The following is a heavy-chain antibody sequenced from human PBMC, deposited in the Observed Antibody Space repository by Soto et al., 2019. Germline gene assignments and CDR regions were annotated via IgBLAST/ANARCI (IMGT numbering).Heavy chain of an antibody. D-gene: IGHD1-7*01. V-gene: IGHV3-23*01. CDR2: ISGSGSNT. Sequence: GGSLRLSCVASGLSFSNYDMSWVRQAPGKGLDWVSTISGSGSNTYYADSVKGRFTISRDNSKNTMYLQMNSLRAEDTALYYCAKDPTGTTRNFDCWGQGTLVTVSS. J-gene: IGHJ4*02. CDR3: AKDPTGTTRNFDC. CDR1: GLSFSNYD.